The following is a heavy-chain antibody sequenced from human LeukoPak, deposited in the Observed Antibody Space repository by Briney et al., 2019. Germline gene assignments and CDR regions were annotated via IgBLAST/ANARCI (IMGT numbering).Heavy chain of an antibody. Sequence: PGRSLRLSCAASGFTFSSYGMHWVRQAPGKGLEWVAVISYDGSNKYYADSVKGRFTTSRDNSKNTLYLQMNSLRAKDTAVYYCAKEGWELHLYYFDYWGQGTLVTVSS. CDR1: GFTFSSYG. CDR2: ISYDGSNK. V-gene: IGHV3-30*18. J-gene: IGHJ4*02. CDR3: AKEGWELHLYYFDY. D-gene: IGHD1-26*01.